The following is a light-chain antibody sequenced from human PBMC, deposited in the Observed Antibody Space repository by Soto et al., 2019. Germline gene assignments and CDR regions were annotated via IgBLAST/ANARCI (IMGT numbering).Light chain of an antibody. CDR2: GAF. CDR1: ELVHHN. V-gene: IGKV3D-15*01. CDR3: HQYNTSPET. Sequence: EIVMTQSPATVSVSPGGRATLSCSATELVHHNLAWYQQSPGQPPTPLHYGAFNSARGIPDRFSGSGSGADFTLTITRLQTADVAVYYCHQYNTSPETSCQGT. J-gene: IGKJ1*01.